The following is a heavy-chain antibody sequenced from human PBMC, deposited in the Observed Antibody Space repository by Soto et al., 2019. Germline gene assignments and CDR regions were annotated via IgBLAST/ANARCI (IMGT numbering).Heavy chain of an antibody. CDR2: IYYSGNT. CDR1: GGSISSYY. Sequence: QVQLPESGPGLVKPSETLYLTCTVSGGSISSYYWSWIRQPPGKGLEWIGYIYYSGNTNYNPSLKSRVTISVDTSKNQFSLKLSSVTAADTAVYYCASSRDSSGWYASYWGQGTLVTVSS. D-gene: IGHD6-19*01. J-gene: IGHJ4*02. V-gene: IGHV4-59*01. CDR3: ASSRDSSGWYASY.